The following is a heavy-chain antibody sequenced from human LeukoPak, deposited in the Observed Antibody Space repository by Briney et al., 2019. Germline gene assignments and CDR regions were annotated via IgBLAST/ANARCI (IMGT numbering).Heavy chain of an antibody. Sequence: GGSLRLSCAASGFTVSSSPINWVRQAPGRGLEWVSVIYSGGNTFYADSVKGRFTISRHNSENTLYLQMNSLSADDTAVYYCVRLMGSGWFDPWGQGTLATVFS. CDR1: GFTVSSSP. V-gene: IGHV3-53*04. J-gene: IGHJ5*02. CDR2: IYSGGNT. D-gene: IGHD1-26*01. CDR3: VRLMGSGWFDP.